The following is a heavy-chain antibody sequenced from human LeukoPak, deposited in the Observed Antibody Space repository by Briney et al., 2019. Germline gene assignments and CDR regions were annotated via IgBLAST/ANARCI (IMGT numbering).Heavy chain of an antibody. V-gene: IGHV3-30-3*01. D-gene: IGHD6-19*01. CDR3: ARDRKTTIAVAGTWINYYYGMDV. Sequence: PGGSLRLSCAASGFTFSSYAMHWVRQAPGKGLEWVAVISYDGSNKYYADSVKGRFTISRDNSKNTLYLQMNSLRAEDTAVYYCARDRKTTIAVAGTWINYYYGMDVWGQGTTVTVSS. J-gene: IGHJ6*02. CDR1: GFTFSSYA. CDR2: ISYDGSNK.